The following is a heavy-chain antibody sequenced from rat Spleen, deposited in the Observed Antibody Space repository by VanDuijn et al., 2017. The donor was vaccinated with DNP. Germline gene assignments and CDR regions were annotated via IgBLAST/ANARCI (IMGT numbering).Heavy chain of an antibody. CDR2: ITSSGVTT. Sequence: EVQLMESGGDLVQPGRSLKLSCGASGFTFDNYWMTWIRQIPGKGLEWVASITSSGVTTYYPDSVKGRFTISRDNAKSTLYLQMDSLRSEDTATYYCATPNSWGQGVMVTVSS. CDR1: GFTFDNYW. D-gene: IGHD3-4*01. J-gene: IGHJ2*01. CDR3: ATPNS. V-gene: IGHV5-31*01.